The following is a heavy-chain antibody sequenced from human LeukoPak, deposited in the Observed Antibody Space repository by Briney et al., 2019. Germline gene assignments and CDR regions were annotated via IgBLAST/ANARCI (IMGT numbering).Heavy chain of an antibody. D-gene: IGHD1-20*01. V-gene: IGHV1-18*01. Sequence: ASVNVSCKASGYSFVSYGINWVRQAPGQGLEWMGWISAYNGKTDVAQKLRGRVTMTTDTSTSTAYMELRGLRSDDTVVYYCMRDFRGINNWNDPLDYWGQGTLLTVSS. CDR2: ISAYNGKT. CDR1: GYSFVSYG. J-gene: IGHJ4*02. CDR3: MRDFRGINNWNDPLDY.